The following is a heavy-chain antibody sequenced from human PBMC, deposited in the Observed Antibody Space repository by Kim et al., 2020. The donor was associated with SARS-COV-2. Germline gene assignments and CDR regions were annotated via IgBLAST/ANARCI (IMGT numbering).Heavy chain of an antibody. CDR2: IFYSGNT. CDR1: GGSISSSSYY. Sequence: SETLSLTCTVSGGSISSSSYYWGWLRHPPGMGWDGSMTIFYSGNTYTYPSLKSRITISIDKAQNQLSLKLRSVTATDTAVDYCARLVHGSALSYSPLDA. D-gene: IGHD3-10*01. V-gene: IGHV4-39*07. CDR3: ARLVHGSALSYSPLDA. J-gene: IGHJ3*01.